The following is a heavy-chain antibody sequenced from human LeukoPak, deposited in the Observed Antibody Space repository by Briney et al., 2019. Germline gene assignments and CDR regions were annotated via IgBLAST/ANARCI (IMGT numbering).Heavy chain of an antibody. Sequence: SETLSLTCAVYGGSFSGYYWSWIRQPPGKGLEWIGEINHSGSTNYNPSLKSRVTISVDTSKNQFSLKLSSVTAADTAVYYCARRIGSIGWPYNWFDPWGHGTLVTVFS. CDR3: ARRIGSIGWPYNWFDP. CDR2: INHSGST. J-gene: IGHJ5*02. CDR1: GGSFSGYY. D-gene: IGHD6-19*01. V-gene: IGHV4-34*01.